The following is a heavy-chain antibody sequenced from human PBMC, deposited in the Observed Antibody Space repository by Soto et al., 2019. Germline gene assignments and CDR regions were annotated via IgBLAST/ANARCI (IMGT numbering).Heavy chain of an antibody. Sequence: QITLKESGPTLVRPTQTLTLTCTFSGFSLTTSGVGVGWIRQPPGKALEWLAVIYWDDDKRYSSSLKSRLTIXXAXSXXQVVLTMTTMDPVDTATDYCAHHPYYGLGSYSFDYWGQGTLVTVSS. D-gene: IGHD3-10*01. V-gene: IGHV2-5*02. CDR2: IYWDDDK. J-gene: IGHJ4*02. CDR1: GFSLTTSGVG. CDR3: AHHPYYGLGSYSFDY.